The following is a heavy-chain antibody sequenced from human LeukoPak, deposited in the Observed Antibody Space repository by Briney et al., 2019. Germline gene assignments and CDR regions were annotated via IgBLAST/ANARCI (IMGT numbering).Heavy chain of an antibody. CDR1: GFTFSNHS. D-gene: IGHD3-22*01. V-gene: IGHV3-23*01. CDR3: AEGAYVGGSSGYYPI. CDR2: ISGSGGSA. J-gene: IGHJ3*01. Sequence: GGSLRLSCAGSGFTFSNHSMSWVRQAPGKGLEWLSSISGSGGSAYYADSVKGRFTISRDNSKNTLYLQMNSLRAEDTAVYYCAEGAYVGGSSGYYPIWGQGTMVTVSS.